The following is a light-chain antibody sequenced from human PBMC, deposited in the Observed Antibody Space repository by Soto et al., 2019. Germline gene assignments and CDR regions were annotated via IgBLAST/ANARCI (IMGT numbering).Light chain of an antibody. Sequence: IQLPQSPSSLFASVGDRVTITCRASQGIRNNLGWYLQKRGKAPKLLIYAASNLQSGVPSRFSGSGSGTDFTLTISSLQPEDFATYFCRQSYSTPPWTFGQGTKVDIK. CDR3: RQSYSTPPWT. J-gene: IGKJ1*01. CDR1: QGIRNN. CDR2: AAS. V-gene: IGKV1-39*01.